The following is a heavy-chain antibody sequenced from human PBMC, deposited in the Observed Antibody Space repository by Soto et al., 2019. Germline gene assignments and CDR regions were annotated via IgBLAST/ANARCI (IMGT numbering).Heavy chain of an antibody. CDR2: IAYDGSNA. D-gene: IGHD2-15*01. CDR3: ASGDREDILVVVGARPGEYGIDI. J-gene: IGHJ6*02. CDR1: GFTFRNHA. V-gene: IGHV3-30-3*01. Sequence: QVQLVESGGGVVQPGGSLRLSCAASGFTFRNHAMHWVRQAPGKGLECLAVIAYDGSNAFCRDSVKGRFTVSRDNSKNTLYLHMDSLRSEDTGVYYCASGDREDILVVVGARPGEYGIDIWGQGTTVTVSS.